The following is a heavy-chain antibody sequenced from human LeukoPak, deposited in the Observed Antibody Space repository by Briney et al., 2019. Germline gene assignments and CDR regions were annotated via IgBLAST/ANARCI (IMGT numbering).Heavy chain of an antibody. J-gene: IGHJ4*02. V-gene: IGHV4-59*01. D-gene: IGHD3-16*01. CDR2: IYFSGST. CDR3: ARGGGYFNY. CDR1: GGSISSDY. Sequence: SETLSLTCTVSGGSISSDYWSWIRQPPGKGLEWIGYIYFSGSTNYNPSLKSRVTISVDTSKTQLSLKLSSVTAADTAVYYCARGGGYFNYWGQGTLVTVSS.